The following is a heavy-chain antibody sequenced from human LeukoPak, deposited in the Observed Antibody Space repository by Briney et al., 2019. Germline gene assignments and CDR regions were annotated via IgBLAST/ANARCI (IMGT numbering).Heavy chain of an antibody. V-gene: IGHV3-21*01. Sequence: KAGGSLRLSCAASGFTFSSYSMTWVRQAPGKGLEWVSSISSSSSYIYYADSVKGRFTISRVNAKNSLYLQMNSLRAEDTAVYYCARDSSSGFKYFQHWGQGTLVTVSS. CDR1: GFTFSSYS. CDR2: ISSSSSYI. D-gene: IGHD6-25*01. CDR3: ARDSSSGFKYFQH. J-gene: IGHJ1*01.